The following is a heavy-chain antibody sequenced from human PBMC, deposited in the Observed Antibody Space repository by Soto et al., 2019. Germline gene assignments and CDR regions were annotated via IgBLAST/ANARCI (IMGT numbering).Heavy chain of an antibody. Sequence: QVQLVQSGAEVKKPGSSVKVSCKASGGTFSSYAISWVRQAPGQGLEWMGGIIPIFGTADYAQKFQGRVTCTGEVYTSTAHMELRSLRPGDAAVYSGACDRGVYDSRPCACWGRGSLVTVSS. D-gene: IGHD6-13*01. CDR2: IIPIFGTA. CDR1: GGTFSSYA. CDR3: ACDRGVYDSRPCAC. J-gene: IGHJ1*01. V-gene: IGHV1-69*12.